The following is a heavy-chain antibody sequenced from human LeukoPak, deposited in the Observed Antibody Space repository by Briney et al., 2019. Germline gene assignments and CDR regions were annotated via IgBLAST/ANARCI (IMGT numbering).Heavy chain of an antibody. Sequence: SETLSLTCTVSGGSISSSSYCWGCIRQPPGKGLEWIGSIYYSGSTYYNPSLKSRVTMSVDTSKNQFSLKLSSVTAADTAVYYCEGCERPFDYWGQGTLVTVSS. D-gene: IGHD4/OR15-4a*01. CDR3: EGCERPFDY. J-gene: IGHJ4*02. CDR1: GGSISSSSYC. CDR2: IYYSGST. V-gene: IGHV4-39*07.